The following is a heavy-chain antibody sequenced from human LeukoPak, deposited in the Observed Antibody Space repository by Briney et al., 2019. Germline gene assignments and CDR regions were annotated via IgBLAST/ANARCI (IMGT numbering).Heavy chain of an antibody. CDR3: ASLGTAMVDY. Sequence: GASVKVSCKASGYTFTGYYMHWVRQAPGQGLEWMGWINPNSGGTNYAQKFQGRVTMTRDTSTSTVYMELSSLRSEDTAVYYCASLGTAMVDYWGQGTLVTVSS. CDR2: INPNSGGT. D-gene: IGHD5-18*01. J-gene: IGHJ4*02. V-gene: IGHV1-2*02. CDR1: GYTFTGYY.